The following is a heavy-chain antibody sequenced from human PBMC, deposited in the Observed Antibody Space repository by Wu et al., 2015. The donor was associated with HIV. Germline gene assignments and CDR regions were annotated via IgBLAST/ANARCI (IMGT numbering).Heavy chain of an antibody. CDR3: ARGFGYYYDSSGYYNRGGFDY. D-gene: IGHD3-22*01. CDR1: GGTFSSYA. Sequence: QVQLVQSGAEVKKPGSSVKVSCKASGGTFSSYAISWVRQAPGQGLEWMGRIIPIFGTANYAQKFQGRVTITADESTSTAYMELSSLRSEDTAVYYCARGFGYYYDSSGYYNRGGFDYWGQGTLVTVSS. CDR2: IIPIFGTA. J-gene: IGHJ4*02. V-gene: IGHV1-69*13.